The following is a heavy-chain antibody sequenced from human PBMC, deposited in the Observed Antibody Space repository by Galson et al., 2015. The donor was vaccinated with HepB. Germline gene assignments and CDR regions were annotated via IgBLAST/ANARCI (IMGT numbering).Heavy chain of an antibody. CDR1: GYTFTNYG. J-gene: IGHJ4*02. CDR3: ARGMLSRIWGATFDS. D-gene: IGHD5/OR15-5a*01. CDR2: INPYSGNT. Sequence: SVKVSCKASGYTFTNYGISWVRQAPGQGLEWMGRINPYSGNTNYAQKFQGRVTMTTDTSTSTAYMELRSLRSEDTAVYYCARGMLSRIWGATFDSWGQGTLVTVSS. V-gene: IGHV1-18*01.